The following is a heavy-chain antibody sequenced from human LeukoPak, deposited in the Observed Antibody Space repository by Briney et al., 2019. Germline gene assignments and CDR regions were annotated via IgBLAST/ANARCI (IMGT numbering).Heavy chain of an antibody. CDR2: IIPMLRSS. CDR1: GGTFGGYT. Sequence: SVKVSCKASGGTFGGYTISWVRQAPGQGLEWMGGIIPMLRSSTYAQRFQGRLTITTDESTTTVHMELRSLGSEDTAVYSCARELSAAAPYYMDVWGKGTTVAVSS. CDR3: ARELSAAAPYYMDV. J-gene: IGHJ6*03. V-gene: IGHV1-69*16. D-gene: IGHD6-25*01.